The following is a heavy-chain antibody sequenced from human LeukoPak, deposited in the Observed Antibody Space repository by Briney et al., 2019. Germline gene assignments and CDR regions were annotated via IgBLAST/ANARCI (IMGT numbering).Heavy chain of an antibody. CDR2: ITASSTAI. J-gene: IGHJ3*02. Sequence: NPGGSLRLSCAASGFTFSSYGMSWVRQAPGKGLEWVSSITASSTAIYSADAVKGRFTISRDNAKSSLHLQMNSLRAEDTAVYCCARVVDGSGSYDNHDSFDIWGQGTMVTVSS. CDR1: GFTFSSYG. V-gene: IGHV3-21*04. D-gene: IGHD3-10*01. CDR3: ARVVDGSGSYDNHDSFDI.